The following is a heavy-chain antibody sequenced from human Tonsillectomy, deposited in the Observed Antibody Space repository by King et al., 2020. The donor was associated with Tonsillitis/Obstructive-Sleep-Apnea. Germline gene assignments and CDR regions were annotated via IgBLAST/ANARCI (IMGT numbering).Heavy chain of an antibody. CDR2: INHSGST. D-gene: IGHD5-12*01. V-gene: IGHV4-34*01. Sequence: VQLQQWGAGLLKPSETLSLTCAVYRGSFSGYYWSWIRQPPGKGLEWIGEINHSGSTNYNPSLKSRVTISVHTSKNQFSLKLSSVTAADTAVYYCSREDEDSGYDYGGWFDPWGQGTLVTVSS. CDR1: RGSFSGYY. CDR3: SREDEDSGYDYGGWFDP. J-gene: IGHJ5*02.